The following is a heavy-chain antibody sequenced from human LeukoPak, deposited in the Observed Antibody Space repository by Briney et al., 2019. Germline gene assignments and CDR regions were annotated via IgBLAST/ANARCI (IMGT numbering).Heavy chain of an antibody. CDR1: GGSISDYY. Sequence: PSETLSLTCTISGGSISDYYWSWIRQPPGKGLEWIGYIYYSGNTNYNPSLQSRVTISVDTSKNQFSLKLSSVTAADTAVYYCARHGGYYYGSGSLNWFDPWGQGTLVTVSS. J-gene: IGHJ5*02. V-gene: IGHV4-59*08. CDR2: IYYSGNT. D-gene: IGHD3-10*01. CDR3: ARHGGYYYGSGSLNWFDP.